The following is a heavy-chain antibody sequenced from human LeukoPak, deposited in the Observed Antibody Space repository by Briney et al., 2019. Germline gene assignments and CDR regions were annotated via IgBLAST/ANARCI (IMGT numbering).Heavy chain of an antibody. D-gene: IGHD3-16*01. Sequence: GASVKVSCKASGYTFTSYYMHWVRQAPGQGLEWMGIINPSGGGTSYAQKFQGRVTMTRDTSTSTVYMELSSLRSEDTAVYYCARDGITYAVNYGMDVWGQGTTVTVSS. CDR1: GYTFTSYY. V-gene: IGHV1-46*01. CDR2: INPSGGGT. CDR3: ARDGITYAVNYGMDV. J-gene: IGHJ6*02.